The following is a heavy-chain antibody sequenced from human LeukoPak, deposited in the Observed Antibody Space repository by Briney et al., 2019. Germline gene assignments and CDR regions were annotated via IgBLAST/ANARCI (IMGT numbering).Heavy chain of an antibody. CDR3: ARPHKVGATSYDY. D-gene: IGHD1-26*01. V-gene: IGHV4-39*01. J-gene: IGHJ4*02. CDR1: GGSISSSSYY. Sequence: SETLSLTCTVSGGSISSSSYYWGWLRQPPGEGLEWIGSIYYSGSTYYNPSLKSRVTISVDTSKNQFSLKLSSVTAADTAVYYCARPHKVGATSYDYWGQGTLVTVSS. CDR2: IYYSGST.